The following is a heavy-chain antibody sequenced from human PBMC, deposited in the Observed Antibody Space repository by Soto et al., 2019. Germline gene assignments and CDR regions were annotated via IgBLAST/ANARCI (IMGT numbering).Heavy chain of an antibody. CDR1: GFTFSSYS. Sequence: GGSLRLSCAASGFTFSSYSMNWVRQAPGKGLEWVSSISSSSSYIYYADSVKGRFTISRDNAKNSLYLQMNSLRAEDTAVYYCGLLFGVVIPRGMAVWGQGTTVTVSS. D-gene: IGHD3-3*01. CDR3: GLLFGVVIPRGMAV. CDR2: ISSSSSYI. V-gene: IGHV3-21*01. J-gene: IGHJ6*02.